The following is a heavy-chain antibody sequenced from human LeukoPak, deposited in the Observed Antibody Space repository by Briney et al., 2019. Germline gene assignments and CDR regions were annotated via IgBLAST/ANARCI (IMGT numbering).Heavy chain of an antibody. D-gene: IGHD2-21*02. V-gene: IGHV4-39*07. CDR1: GGSIISNSYY. CDR3: ARGGAYCGGDCYSRGLRWPYYFDY. J-gene: IGHJ4*02. Sequence: SETLSLTCSVSGGSIISNSYYWGWIRQPPGKGLEWIGSIYYSGSTYYNPSLKSRVTISVDTSKNQFSLKLSSVTAADTAVYYCARGGAYCGGDCYSRGLRWPYYFDYWGQGTLVTVSS. CDR2: IYYSGST.